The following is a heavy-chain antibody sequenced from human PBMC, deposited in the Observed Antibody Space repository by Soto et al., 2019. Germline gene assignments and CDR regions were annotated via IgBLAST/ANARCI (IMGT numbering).Heavy chain of an antibody. J-gene: IGHJ3*02. CDR2: ISGSGGST. V-gene: IGHV3-23*01. CDR3: AKTGDDRRDAFDI. Sequence: GESLKISCAASGFTFSSYAMSWVRQAPGKGLEWVSAISGSGGSTYYADSVKGRFTISRDNSKNTLYLQMNSLRAEDTAVYYCAKTGDDRRDAFDIWGQGTMVTVSS. CDR1: GFTFSSYA. D-gene: IGHD3-10*01.